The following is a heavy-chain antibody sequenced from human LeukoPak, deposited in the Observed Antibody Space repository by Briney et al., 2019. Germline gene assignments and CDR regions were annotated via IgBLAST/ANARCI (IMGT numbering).Heavy chain of an antibody. J-gene: IGHJ6*03. CDR2: IIPIFGTA. D-gene: IGHD2-2*01. CDR3: ARGPIIDIVVIPAAADYYHMDV. V-gene: IGHV1-69*05. CDR1: GGTFSSYA. Sequence: ASVKVSCKASGGTFSSYAISWVRQAPGQGLEWMGGIIPIFGTANYAQKFQGRVTMTTDSSTSTAYMELRSLRSDDTAVYYCARGPIIDIVVIPAAADYYHMDVWGKGTTVTVSS.